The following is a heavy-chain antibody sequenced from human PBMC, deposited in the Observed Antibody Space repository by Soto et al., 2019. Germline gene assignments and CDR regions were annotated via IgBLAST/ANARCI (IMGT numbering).Heavy chain of an antibody. J-gene: IGHJ6*02. CDR2: ISYDGSNK. CDR1: GFTFSSYG. D-gene: IGHD3-3*01. V-gene: IGHV3-30*18. CDR3: AKEVVLRFLAWWTYGMDV. Sequence: QVQLVESGGGVVQPGRSLRLSCAASGFTFSSYGMHWVRQAPGKGLEWVAVISYDGSNKYYADSVKGRFTISRDNSKNTLYLQMNSLRAEDTAVYYCAKEVVLRFLAWWTYGMDVWGQGTTVTVSS.